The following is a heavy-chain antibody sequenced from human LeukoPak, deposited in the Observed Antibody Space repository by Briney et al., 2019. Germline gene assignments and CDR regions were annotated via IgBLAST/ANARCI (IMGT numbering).Heavy chain of an antibody. D-gene: IGHD3-3*01. CDR1: GFTFSKYW. J-gene: IGHJ4*02. CDR3: ARDWSAGAWSDLDY. Sequence: PGGSLSLSCAASGFTFSKYWMSWGRQAPGKGLEWGANIKEDGSDNNYVESVKGRFTITRDNAKNSLYLQMNTLRAEDTAVYYCARDWSAGAWSDLDYWGQGTLVTVSS. V-gene: IGHV3-7*01. CDR2: IKEDGSDN.